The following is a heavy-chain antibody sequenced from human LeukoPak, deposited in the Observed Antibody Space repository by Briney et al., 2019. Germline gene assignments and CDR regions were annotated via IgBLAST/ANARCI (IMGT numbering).Heavy chain of an antibody. CDR1: GGSISSGGYF. Sequence: PSETLSLTCTVSGGSISSGGYFWNWIRQLPGTGLEWIGYIYYSGSTYYNPSLKSRVTISVDTSKNQFSLKLSSVTAADTAVYYCARGYYYDSSGHQAWGQGTLVTVSS. V-gene: IGHV4-31*03. CDR2: IYYSGST. J-gene: IGHJ5*02. CDR3: ARGYYYDSSGHQA. D-gene: IGHD3-22*01.